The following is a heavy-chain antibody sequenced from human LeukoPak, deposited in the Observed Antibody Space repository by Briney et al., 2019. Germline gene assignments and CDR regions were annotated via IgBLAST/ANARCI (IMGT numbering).Heavy chain of an antibody. V-gene: IGHV3-23*01. J-gene: IGHJ4*02. D-gene: IGHD3-22*01. CDR2: ISMNSDWT. CDR1: GFNFRRHA. CDR3: AKDHYYDSSGPHY. Sequence: GGSLRLSCAASGFNFRRHAMSWVRQAPGKGPECVSVISMNSDWTYYADSVKGRFTISRDTSKNTLYLQMNSLRAEDTAVYFCAKDHYYDSSGPHYWGQGTLVTVSS.